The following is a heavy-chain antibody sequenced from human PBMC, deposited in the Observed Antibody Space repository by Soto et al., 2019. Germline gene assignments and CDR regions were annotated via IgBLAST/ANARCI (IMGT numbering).Heavy chain of an antibody. CDR2: IYYTWNT. J-gene: IGHJ4*02. CDR3: ARARTSSAVDFDY. V-gene: IGHV4-59*13. D-gene: IGHD6-19*01. Sequence: SETLSLTCTVSGGSISSYYWSWVRQPPGKGLEWIGYIYYTWNTNYNPSLKSRVTISVDTSKNQFSLKLTSLTAADTAVYYCARARTSSAVDFDYWGQGTLVTV. CDR1: GGSISSYY.